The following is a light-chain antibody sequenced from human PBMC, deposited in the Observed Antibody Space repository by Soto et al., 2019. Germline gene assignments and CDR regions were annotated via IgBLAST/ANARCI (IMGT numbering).Light chain of an antibody. J-gene: IGLJ1*01. V-gene: IGLV2-23*01. Sequence: QSVLNQPAYVSGSPGQSITISCTGTSSDVGSYNLVSWYQQHPGKAPKLMIYEGSKRPSGVSNRFSGSKSGNTASLTISGLQAEDEADYYCCSYAGSSLYVFGTGTKVTVL. CDR3: CSYAGSSLYV. CDR1: SSDVGSYNL. CDR2: EGS.